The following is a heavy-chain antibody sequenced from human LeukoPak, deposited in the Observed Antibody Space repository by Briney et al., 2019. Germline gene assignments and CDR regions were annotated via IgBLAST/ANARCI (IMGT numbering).Heavy chain of an antibody. Sequence: PGGSLRLPCAASGFTFSSYWMHWVRQVPGKGLVWVSRINSGGSSTSHADSVKGRFTISRDNAKNTLYLQMNSLRAEDTAVYYCARGGDYPFDYWGQGTLVTVSS. CDR2: INSGGSST. V-gene: IGHV3-74*01. CDR1: GFTFSSYW. CDR3: ARGGDYPFDY. J-gene: IGHJ4*02. D-gene: IGHD4-17*01.